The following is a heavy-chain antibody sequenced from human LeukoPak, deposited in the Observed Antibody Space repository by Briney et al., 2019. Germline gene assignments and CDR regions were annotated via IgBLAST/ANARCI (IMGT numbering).Heavy chain of an antibody. CDR1: GFTFSSYG. Sequence: GSLRLSCAASGFTFSSYGMHWVRQAPGKGLEWVSYISSSSSTIYYADSVKGRFTISRDNAKNSLYLQMNSLRAEDTAVYYCARVTQQPYYWGQGTLVTVSS. V-gene: IGHV3-48*04. CDR2: ISSSSSTI. J-gene: IGHJ4*02. D-gene: IGHD6-13*01. CDR3: ARVTQQPYY.